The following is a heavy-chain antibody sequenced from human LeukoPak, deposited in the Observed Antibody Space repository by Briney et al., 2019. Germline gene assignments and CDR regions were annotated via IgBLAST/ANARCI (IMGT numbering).Heavy chain of an antibody. D-gene: IGHD3-10*01. J-gene: IGHJ4*02. CDR1: GFTFCSYC. Sequence: PGGSLRLSCAASGFTFCSYCMSWVRQAPGEGLEWVSAIRGSGGSTYYVDSVKGRFTISRDNSKNTLYLQMNSLRAEDTAVYYCAKDRWFGELSYFDYWGQGTLVTVSS. V-gene: IGHV3-23*01. CDR2: IRGSGGST. CDR3: AKDRWFGELSYFDY.